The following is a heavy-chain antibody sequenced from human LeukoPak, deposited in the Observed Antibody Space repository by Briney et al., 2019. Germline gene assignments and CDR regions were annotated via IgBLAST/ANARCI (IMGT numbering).Heavy chain of an antibody. J-gene: IGHJ3*02. Sequence: PGRSLRLSCAASGFTFSSYGMQGVRQAPGKGLEWVAVISYDGSNKYYADSVKGRFTISRDNSKNTLYLQMNSLRAEDTAVYYCAKDFRRIVVVSAFDIWGQGTMVTVSS. CDR1: GFTFSSYG. CDR2: ISYDGSNK. D-gene: IGHD3-22*01. V-gene: IGHV3-30*18. CDR3: AKDFRRIVVVSAFDI.